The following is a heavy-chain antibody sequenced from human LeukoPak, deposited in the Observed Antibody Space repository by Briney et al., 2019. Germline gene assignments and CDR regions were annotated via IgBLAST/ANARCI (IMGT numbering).Heavy chain of an antibody. Sequence: GRSLRLSCAASGFTFDDYAMPWVRQAPGKGLEWVSGISWNSGSIGYADSVKGRFTISRDNAKNSLYLQMNSLRAEDTASYYCAKTFLGDAFDIWGQGTIVTVSS. D-gene: IGHD2/OR15-2a*01. CDR2: ISWNSGSI. CDR1: GFTFDDYA. CDR3: AKTFLGDAFDI. V-gene: IGHV3-9*01. J-gene: IGHJ3*02.